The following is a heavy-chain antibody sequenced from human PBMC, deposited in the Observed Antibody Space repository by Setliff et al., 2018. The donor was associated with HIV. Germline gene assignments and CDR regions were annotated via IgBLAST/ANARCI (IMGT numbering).Heavy chain of an antibody. CDR1: KSSFRDFY. CDR3: ARGRGSSSSWPIDY. V-gene: IGHV1-69-2*01. D-gene: IGHD6-13*01. J-gene: IGHJ4*02. CDR2: VDPEDSET. Sequence: ASVKVSCKVYKSSFRDFYFHWVRQAPGGGLEWMGRVDPEDSETLYPEKFQDRVTISADTSTATAYMELSGLRSEDTAVYFCARGRGSSSSWPIDYWGQGTLVTVSS.